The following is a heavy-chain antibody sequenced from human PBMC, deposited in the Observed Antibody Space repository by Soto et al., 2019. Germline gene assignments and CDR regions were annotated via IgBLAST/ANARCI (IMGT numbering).Heavy chain of an antibody. CDR2: INPSGGST. J-gene: IGHJ3*02. V-gene: IGHV1-46*01. D-gene: IGHD3-10*01. CDR3: ARDATHKTPPYYYGSGSYPDAFDI. Sequence: GASVKVSCKASGCTFTSYYMHWVRQAPGQGLEWMGIINPSGGSTSYAQKFQGRVTMTRDTSTSTVYMELSSLRSEDTAVYYCARDATHKTPPYYYGSGSYPDAFDIWGQGTMVTVSS. CDR1: GCTFTSYY.